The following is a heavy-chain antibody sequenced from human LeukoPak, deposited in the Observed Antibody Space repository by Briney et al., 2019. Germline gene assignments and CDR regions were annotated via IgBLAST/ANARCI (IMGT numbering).Heavy chain of an antibody. CDR1: GGSISSDNYY. CDR2: IYYSGST. J-gene: IGHJ5*02. Sequence: SETLSLTCTVSGGSISSDNYYWGWIRQPPGKGLEWIGSIYYSGSTYYNPSLKSRVTISVDTSKNQFSLKLSSVTAADTAVYYCARLMVDYYGSGRGLYNWFDPWGQGTLVTASS. D-gene: IGHD3-10*01. CDR3: ARLMVDYYGSGRGLYNWFDP. V-gene: IGHV4-39*01.